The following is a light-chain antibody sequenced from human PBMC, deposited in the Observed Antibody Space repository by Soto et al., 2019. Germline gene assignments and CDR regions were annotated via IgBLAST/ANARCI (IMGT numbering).Light chain of an antibody. CDR1: QGISNY. CDR3: QKYTSAPRT. Sequence: DIQMTQSPSSLSASVGDRVTITYRASQGISNYLAWYQQKPGKVPKLLIYAASTLQSGVPSRFSGSGSGTDFTLTISSLQPEDGATYYCQKYTSAPRTFGQGTKVEIK. J-gene: IGKJ1*01. V-gene: IGKV1-27*01. CDR2: AAS.